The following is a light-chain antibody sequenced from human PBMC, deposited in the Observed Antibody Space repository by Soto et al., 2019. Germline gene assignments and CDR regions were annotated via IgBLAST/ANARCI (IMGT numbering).Light chain of an antibody. V-gene: IGKV1-5*03. CDR3: QLYNRYPDA. J-gene: IGKJ1*01. CDR1: QTLRSW. CDR2: KAS. Sequence: DIQMTHSPSTLSGSVGDRVTITCRASQTLRSWLAWYQQKPGKDPKLMIYKASTLKSGVPSRFSGSGPGTDFTLTISSRQPDDLATYYCQLYNRYPDAVGQGTKVEL.